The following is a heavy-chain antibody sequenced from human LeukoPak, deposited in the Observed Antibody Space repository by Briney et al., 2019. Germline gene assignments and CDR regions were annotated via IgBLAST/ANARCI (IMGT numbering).Heavy chain of an antibody. V-gene: IGHV3-30*18. CDR3: AKEVNFDWLGPGDF. CDR1: GFTFSSYG. Sequence: PGGSLRLSCAASGFTFSSYGMHWVRQAPGKGLEWVAVISYDGSNKYYADSVKGRFTISRDNSKNTLYLQMKSLRAEDTAVYYCAKEVNFDWLGPGDFWGQGTLVTVSS. CDR2: ISYDGSNK. D-gene: IGHD3-9*01. J-gene: IGHJ4*02.